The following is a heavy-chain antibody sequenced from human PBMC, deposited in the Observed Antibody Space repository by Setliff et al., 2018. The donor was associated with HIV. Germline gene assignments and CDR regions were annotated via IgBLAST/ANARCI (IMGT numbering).Heavy chain of an antibody. J-gene: IGHJ4*02. D-gene: IGHD2-15*01. CDR3: ARVALLNDHILTAPEYVDI. Sequence: KTSETLSLTCSVSGDSIGRYYWSWIRQSPARGLEWIGYVYHSGTTNFNPSLKSRVTMSLDTSRSQLSLNLRSVTAADTGVYYCARVALLNDHILTAPEYVDIWGQGTQVTVSS. CDR2: VYHSGTT. V-gene: IGHV4-59*03. CDR1: GDSIGRYY.